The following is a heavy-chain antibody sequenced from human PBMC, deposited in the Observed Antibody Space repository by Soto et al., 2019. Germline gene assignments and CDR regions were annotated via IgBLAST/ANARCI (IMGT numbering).Heavy chain of an antibody. D-gene: IGHD2-15*01. CDR1: GYSISSGYY. Sequence: PSETLSLTCAVSGYSISSGYYWGWIRQPPGKGLEWIGSIYHSGSTYYNPSLKSRVTISVDTSKNQFSLKLSFVTAADTAVYYCARAGDCSGGSCYSEGYFDYWGQGTLVTVSS. CDR2: IYHSGST. J-gene: IGHJ4*02. V-gene: IGHV4-38-2*01. CDR3: ARAGDCSGGSCYSEGYFDY.